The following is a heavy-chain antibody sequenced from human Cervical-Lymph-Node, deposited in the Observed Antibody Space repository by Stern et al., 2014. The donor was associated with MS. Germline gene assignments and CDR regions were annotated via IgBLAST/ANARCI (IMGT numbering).Heavy chain of an antibody. V-gene: IGHV1-69*06. J-gene: IGHJ5*02. D-gene: IGHD3-10*01. CDR2: IIRPVGTA. CDR3: ATGAGDNWFDP. Sequence: VQLVESGADVKKPGSSVRVSCKASGDISWLRQAPGQGLEYMGGIIRPVGTAHYTQRFQGRLTITADKSTNTTYMARNTPRSDDTARYYCATGAGDNWFDPWGQGTLVSVSS. CDR1: GD.